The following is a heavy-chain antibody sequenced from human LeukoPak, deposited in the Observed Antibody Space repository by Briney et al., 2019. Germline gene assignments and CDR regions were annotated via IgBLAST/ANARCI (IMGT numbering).Heavy chain of an antibody. V-gene: IGHV1-69*05. J-gene: IGHJ4*02. CDR3: ARVEVAGTFDY. D-gene: IGHD2-15*01. CDR1: GGTFSSYA. CDR2: IIPIFGTG. Sequence: GASVKVSCKASGGTFSSYAISWVRQAPGQGLEWMGGIIPIFGTGNYAQKFQGRVTITTDESTSTAYMELSSLRSEDTAVYYCARVEVAGTFDYWGQGTLVTVSS.